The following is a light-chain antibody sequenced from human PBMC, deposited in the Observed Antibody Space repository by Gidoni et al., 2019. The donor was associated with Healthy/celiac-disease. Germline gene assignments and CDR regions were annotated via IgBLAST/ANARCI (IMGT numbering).Light chain of an antibody. Sequence: DIVMTKSPDPLAVSLGERATINCKSSQSVLYSSNNKNYLAWYQQKPGQPPKLLIYWGSTRESGVPDRFSGSGSGTDFTLTISSLQAEDVAVYYCQQYDSTPRSFGQGTKLEIK. J-gene: IGKJ2*03. CDR2: WGS. V-gene: IGKV4-1*01. CDR3: QQYDSTPRS. CDR1: QSVLYSSNNKNY.